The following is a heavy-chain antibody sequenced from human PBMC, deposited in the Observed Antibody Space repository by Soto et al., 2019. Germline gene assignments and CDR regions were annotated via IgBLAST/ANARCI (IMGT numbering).Heavy chain of an antibody. CDR2: ISYDGSNK. Sequence: GGSLRLSCAASGFTFSSYAMHWVRQAPGKGLEWVAVISYDGSNKSYADSVKGRFTISRDNSKNTLYLQMNSQRAEDTAVYYCARGGGDYWGQGTLVTVSS. J-gene: IGHJ4*02. V-gene: IGHV3-30*04. CDR1: GFTFSSYA. CDR3: ARGGGDY. D-gene: IGHD3-16*01.